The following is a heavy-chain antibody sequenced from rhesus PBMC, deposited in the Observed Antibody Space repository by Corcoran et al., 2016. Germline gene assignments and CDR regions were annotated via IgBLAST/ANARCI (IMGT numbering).Heavy chain of an antibody. CDR2: ISGSGAST. CDR3: ARTYSGYRKFDY. D-gene: IGHD5-24*01. V-gene: IGHV4-173*01. J-gene: IGHJ4*01. CDR1: GGSISSNY. Sequence: QVQLQESGPGLVKPSETLSLTCAVPGGSISSNYWRWIRQPPGKGLEWVGRISGSGASTAYNPSLKSRVTISTDTSKNQFSLKLSSVTAADTAVYYCARTYSGYRKFDYWGQGVLVTVSS.